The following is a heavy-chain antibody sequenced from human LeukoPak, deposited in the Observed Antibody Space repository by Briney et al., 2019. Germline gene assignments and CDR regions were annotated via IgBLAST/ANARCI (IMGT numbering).Heavy chain of an antibody. Sequence: ASVKVSCKASGYTFTSYGISWVRQAPGQGPEWMGWISAYNGNTNYAQKFQGRVTMTTDTSTSTAYMELRSLRSDDTAVYYCASQEVGSGWYDYYYGMDVWGQGTTVTVSS. D-gene: IGHD6-19*01. V-gene: IGHV1-18*01. CDR1: GYTFTSYG. CDR2: ISAYNGNT. CDR3: ASQEVGSGWYDYYYGMDV. J-gene: IGHJ6*02.